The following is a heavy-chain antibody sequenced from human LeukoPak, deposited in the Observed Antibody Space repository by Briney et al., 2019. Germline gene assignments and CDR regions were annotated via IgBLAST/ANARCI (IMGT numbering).Heavy chain of an antibody. CDR2: ISYDGSNK. J-gene: IGHJ1*01. CDR3: ARGSGIAAGTSYFHH. D-gene: IGHD6-13*01. V-gene: IGHV3-30*03. Sequence: GGSLRLSCAASEFTFNSYGMHWVRQAPGKGLEWVAVISYDGSNKYYADSVKGRFTISRDNSKNTLYLQMNSLRAEDSAVYYCARGSGIAAGTSYFHHWGQGTLVTVSS. CDR1: EFTFNSYG.